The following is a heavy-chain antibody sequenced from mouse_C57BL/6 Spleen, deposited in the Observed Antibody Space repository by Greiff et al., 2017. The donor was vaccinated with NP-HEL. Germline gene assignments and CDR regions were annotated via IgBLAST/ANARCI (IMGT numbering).Heavy chain of an antibody. Sequence: QVQLQQSGAELARPGASVKLSCKASGYTFTSYGISWVKQITGQGLEWIGEIYPRSGNTYYNEKFKGKATLTADKSSSTAYMELRSLTSEDSAFYFCARSEGFAYWGQGTLVTVSA. CDR3: ARSEGFAY. CDR1: GYTFTSYG. CDR2: IYPRSGNT. J-gene: IGHJ3*01. V-gene: IGHV1-81*01.